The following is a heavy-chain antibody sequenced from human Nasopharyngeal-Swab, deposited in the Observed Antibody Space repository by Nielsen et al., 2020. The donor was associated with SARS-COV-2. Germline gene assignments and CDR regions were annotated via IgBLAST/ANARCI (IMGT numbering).Heavy chain of an antibody. CDR1: GFTFSSYA. V-gene: IGHV3-23*01. CDR2: ISGSGGST. J-gene: IGHJ5*02. CDR3: AKDPRIAVAGTAWFDP. Sequence: GESLKISCAASGFTFSSYAMSWVRQAPGKGLEWVSAISGSGGSTYYADSVKGRFTISRDNSKNTLYLQMNGLRAEDTAVYYCAKDPRIAVAGTAWFDPWGQGTLVTVSS. D-gene: IGHD6-19*01.